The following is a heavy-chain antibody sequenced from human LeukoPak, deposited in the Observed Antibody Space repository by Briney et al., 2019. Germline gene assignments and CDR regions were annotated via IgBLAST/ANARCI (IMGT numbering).Heavy chain of an antibody. D-gene: IGHD3-22*01. Sequence: PGSSLRLSCAASGFSFRTYGMHWVRQAPGKGLEWVAIISYDGSNEAYADSVKGRFSISRDNSKNTLYLQMNSLRPEDTAVYYCAKDQHYDSNSLDVWGLGTTVTVSS. CDR2: ISYDGSNE. CDR3: AKDQHYDSNSLDV. V-gene: IGHV3-30*18. CDR1: GFSFRTYG. J-gene: IGHJ6*02.